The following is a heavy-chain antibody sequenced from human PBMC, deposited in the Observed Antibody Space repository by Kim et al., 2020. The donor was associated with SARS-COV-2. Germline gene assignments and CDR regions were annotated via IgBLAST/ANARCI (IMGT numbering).Heavy chain of an antibody. CDR2: ISSSSTYI. J-gene: IGHJ4*02. CDR3: ARDDGSGSFYFDY. V-gene: IGHV3-21*01. CDR1: GFTFSSYS. Sequence: GGSLRLSCAASGFTFSSYSMNWVRQAPGKGLEWVSSISSSSTYIYYADSVKGRFTISRDNAKNSLYLQMNSLRAEDTAVYYCARDDGSGSFYFDYWGQGTLVTVSS. D-gene: IGHD3-10*01.